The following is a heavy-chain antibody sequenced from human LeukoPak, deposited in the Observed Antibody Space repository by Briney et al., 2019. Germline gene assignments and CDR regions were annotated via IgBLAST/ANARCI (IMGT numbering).Heavy chain of an antibody. CDR3: AKDWLLWFGEFDAFDI. V-gene: IGHV3-23*01. CDR1: GVTFSSYA. J-gene: IGHJ3*02. CDR2: ISGSGGST. Sequence: RGSPRLSSAASGVTFSSYAMSRVRQAPGKGLEWVSAISGSGGSTYYADSVKGRVTISRDNSKNTLYLQMNSLRAEDTAVYYCAKDWLLWFGEFDAFDIWGQGTMVTVSS. D-gene: IGHD3-10*01.